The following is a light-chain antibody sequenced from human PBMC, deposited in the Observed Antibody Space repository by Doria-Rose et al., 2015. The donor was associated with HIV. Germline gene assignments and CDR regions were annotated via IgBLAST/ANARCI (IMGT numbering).Light chain of an antibody. CDR1: SSNIGAGFD. Sequence: AAPGQRVAISCTGSSSNIGAGFDVNWYQQFPGTAPELLIHGNTNRPSAVPDRFSGSKSGNSASLAISRLRAEDEADYYCQSYDSRLSVYVFGTGTKVTVL. J-gene: IGLJ1*01. CDR2: GNT. V-gene: IGLV1-40*01. CDR3: QSYDSRLSVYV.